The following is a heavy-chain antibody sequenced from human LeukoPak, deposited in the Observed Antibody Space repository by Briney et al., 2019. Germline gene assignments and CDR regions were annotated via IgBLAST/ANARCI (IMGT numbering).Heavy chain of an antibody. CDR3: ARAFGELVRRYNWFDP. D-gene: IGHD3-10*01. V-gene: IGHV1-69*11. CDR2: IIPILGTA. Sequence: SVKVSCKASGGTFSSYAISWVRQAPGQGLEWMGRIIPILGTANYAQKFQGRVTITTDESTSTAYMELSSLRSDDTAVYYCARAFGELVRRYNWFDPWGQGTLVTVSS. CDR1: GGTFSSYA. J-gene: IGHJ5*02.